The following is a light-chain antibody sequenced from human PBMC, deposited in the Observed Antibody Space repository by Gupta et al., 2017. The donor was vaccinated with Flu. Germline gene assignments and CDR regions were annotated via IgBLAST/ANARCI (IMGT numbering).Light chain of an antibody. CDR1: SLRSYY. CDR2: GKN. CDR3: NSRDSSGNHHYV. V-gene: IGLV3-19*01. J-gene: IGLJ1*01. Sequence: SSELTQDPAVSVALGQTVRIKFQGDSLRSYYASWYQQKPGQAPVLVIYGKNNRPSGIPDRFSGSSSGNTASLTITGAQAEEEADYYCNSRDSSGNHHYVFGTGTKVTVL.